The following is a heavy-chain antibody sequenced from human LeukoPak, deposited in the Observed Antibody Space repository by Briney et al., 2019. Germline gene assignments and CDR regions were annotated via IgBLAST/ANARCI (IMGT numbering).Heavy chain of an antibody. Sequence: SQTLSLTCAISGDSVSSNSAAWNWIRQSPSRGLEWLGRTYYRSKWYNDYAVSVKSRITINPDTSKNQFSLQLNSVTPDDTAVYYCARGRIAAAGTYDYYGMDVWGQGTTVTVSS. J-gene: IGHJ6*02. CDR1: GDSVSSNSAA. CDR3: ARGRIAAAGTYDYYGMDV. D-gene: IGHD6-13*01. CDR2: TYYRSKWYN. V-gene: IGHV6-1*01.